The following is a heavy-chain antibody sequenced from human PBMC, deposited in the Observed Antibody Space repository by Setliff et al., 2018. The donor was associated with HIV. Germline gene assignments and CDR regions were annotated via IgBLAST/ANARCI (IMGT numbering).Heavy chain of an antibody. V-gene: IGHV3-66*02. J-gene: IGHJ6*02. Sequence: GGSLRLSCAASEFTVSTYYMTWVRQAPGKGLEWVSVIYSGGSTFYADSVRGRFTISRDNSKNTLYLQMNSLRPEDTAIYYCAGLATWAYYYYGMDVWGQGTTVTVSS. CDR3: AGLATWAYYYYGMDV. D-gene: IGHD3-3*02. CDR2: IYSGGST. CDR1: EFTVSTYY.